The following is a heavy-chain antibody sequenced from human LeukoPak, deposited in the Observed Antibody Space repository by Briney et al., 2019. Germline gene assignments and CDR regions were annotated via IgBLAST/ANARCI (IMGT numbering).Heavy chain of an antibody. Sequence: SETLSLTCNVSGGSISSNEYYWGWIRQPPGKGLEWIANMYYSGSTYYNPSLKSRVTISIDTSKNQLSLKLSSVTAADTAVYYCAREGLNMVRGVIPKEAWGWLDPWGQGTLVTVSS. V-gene: IGHV4-39*07. CDR3: AREGLNMVRGVIPKEAWGWLDP. D-gene: IGHD3-10*01. J-gene: IGHJ5*02. CDR1: GGSISSNEYY. CDR2: MYYSGST.